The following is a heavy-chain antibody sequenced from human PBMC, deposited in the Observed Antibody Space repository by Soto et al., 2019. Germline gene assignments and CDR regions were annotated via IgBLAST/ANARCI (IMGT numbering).Heavy chain of an antibody. CDR2: ISGSGGST. CDR3: AKRATGTYFDY. J-gene: IGHJ4*02. CDR1: GFTFSNYA. D-gene: IGHD1-1*01. Sequence: EVLLLESGGGLVQPGGSLRLSCAASGFTFSNYAMNWVRQAPGKGLEWVSDISGSGGSTYYADSVKGRFTISRDNSKNTLYLQMNSLRAEDTAVYYCAKRATGTYFDYWGQGTQVTVSS. V-gene: IGHV3-23*01.